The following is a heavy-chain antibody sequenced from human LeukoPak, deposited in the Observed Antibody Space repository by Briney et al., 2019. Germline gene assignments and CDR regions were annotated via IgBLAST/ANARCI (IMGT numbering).Heavy chain of an antibody. CDR3: ARDRMGAILYFDS. J-gene: IGHJ4*02. CDR2: ITGSGGTT. V-gene: IGHV3-23*01. CDR1: GFTVSSNY. D-gene: IGHD1-26*01. Sequence: PGGSLRLSCAASGFTVSSNYMSWVRQAPGKGLEWVSAITGSGGTTYYADSVEGRFTISRDNSKNTLYLQVNSLRAEDTAVYYCARDRMGAILYFDSWGQGTLVTVSS.